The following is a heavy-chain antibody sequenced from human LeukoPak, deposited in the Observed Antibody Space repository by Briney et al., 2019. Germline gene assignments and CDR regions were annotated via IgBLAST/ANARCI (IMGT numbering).Heavy chain of an antibody. J-gene: IGHJ4*02. V-gene: IGHV4-59*01. CDR2: IYYSGST. Sequence: SETLSLTCTVSGGSIGSYYWSWIRQPPGKGLEWIGYIYYSGSTNYNPSLKSRVTISVDTSKNQFSLKLSSVTAADTAVYYCARGWDYDILTFDYWGQGTLVTVSS. CDR1: GGSIGSYY. D-gene: IGHD3-9*01. CDR3: ARGWDYDILTFDY.